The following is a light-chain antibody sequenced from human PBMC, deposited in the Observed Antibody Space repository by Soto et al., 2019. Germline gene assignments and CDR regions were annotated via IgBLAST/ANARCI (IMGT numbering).Light chain of an antibody. J-gene: IGKJ1*01. V-gene: IGKV3-15*01. CDR3: QQYDNWPPWT. CDR1: QSVNTN. Sequence: EIVLTQSPATLSLSPGERATLSCRASQSVNTNLAWYHQKPGQAPRLLIYGATTRTTGVPGRFSGSGSGTEFTLTISSPQSEDFAVFYCQQYDNWPPWTCGQGTRVDIK. CDR2: GAT.